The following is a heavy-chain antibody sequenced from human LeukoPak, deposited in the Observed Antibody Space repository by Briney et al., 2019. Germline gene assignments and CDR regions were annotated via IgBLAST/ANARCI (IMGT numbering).Heavy chain of an antibody. Sequence: GGSLRLSCAASGFTFSSYSMNWVRQAPGKGLEWVSYISSSSSTIYYADSVKGRFTISRDNAKNSLYLQMNSLRAEDTAVYYCARDVYYYDSSGFDPWGQGTLVTVSS. J-gene: IGHJ5*02. CDR1: GFTFSSYS. CDR2: ISSSSSTI. CDR3: ARDVYYYDSSGFDP. D-gene: IGHD3-22*01. V-gene: IGHV3-48*01.